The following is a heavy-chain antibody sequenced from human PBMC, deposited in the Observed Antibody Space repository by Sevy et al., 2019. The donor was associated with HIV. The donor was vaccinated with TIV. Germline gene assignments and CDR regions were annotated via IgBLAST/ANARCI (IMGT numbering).Heavy chain of an antibody. D-gene: IGHD1-26*01. CDR1: GFTFSPYW. V-gene: IGHV3-7*01. CDR3: ARGVGLDC. Sequence: GGSRRLSCAASGFTFSPYWMTWVRQAPGKGLEWVANIRPDGRDKYYVDSVKGRFTISRDNAKNSLYLQMNSLRADDTAMYYCARGVGLDCWGQGALVTVSS. CDR2: IRPDGRDK. J-gene: IGHJ4*02.